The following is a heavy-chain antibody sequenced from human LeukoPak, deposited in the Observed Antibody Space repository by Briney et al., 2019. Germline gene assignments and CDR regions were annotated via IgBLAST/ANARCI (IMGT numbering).Heavy chain of an antibody. Sequence: GGSLRLSCAASGFTFSSYEMNWVRQAPGKGLEWVSYISSSGSTIYYADSVKGRFTISRDNSKNSLYLQMNSLRAEDTALYYCAKDISDGYNWKYYYYMDVWGKGTTVTVSS. CDR1: GFTFSSYE. CDR2: ISSSGSTI. V-gene: IGHV3-48*03. D-gene: IGHD5-24*01. CDR3: AKDISDGYNWKYYYYMDV. J-gene: IGHJ6*03.